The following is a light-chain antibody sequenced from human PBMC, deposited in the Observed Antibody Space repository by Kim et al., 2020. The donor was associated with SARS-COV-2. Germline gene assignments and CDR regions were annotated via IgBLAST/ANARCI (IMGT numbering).Light chain of an antibody. V-gene: IGKV3-20*01. CDR1: QSVSSNY. Sequence: SPGESATLSCRASQSVSSNYLAWYQQKPGQAPRLIIYGASSRSTGIPDRFSGSGSGTDFTHTISRLEPEDFAVYYCQQYGSSPRTFGQGTKVDIK. CDR3: QQYGSSPRT. CDR2: GAS. J-gene: IGKJ1*01.